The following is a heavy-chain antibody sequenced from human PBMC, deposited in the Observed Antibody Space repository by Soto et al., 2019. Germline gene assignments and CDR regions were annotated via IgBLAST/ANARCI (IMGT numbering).Heavy chain of an antibody. V-gene: IGHV4-31*03. CDR3: ARTEGDCSSTIGHTHFDF. J-gene: IGHJ4*02. CDR1: GGSISSGGYY. D-gene: IGHD2-2*01. Sequence: PSETLSLTCTVSGGSISSGGYYWSWIRQHPGKGLEWIGYIYYSGSTYYNPSLKSRVTISVDTAKSQFSLELHSVSAADTAVYYCARTEGDCSSTIGHTHFDFWGRGTLVTVSS. CDR2: IYYSGST.